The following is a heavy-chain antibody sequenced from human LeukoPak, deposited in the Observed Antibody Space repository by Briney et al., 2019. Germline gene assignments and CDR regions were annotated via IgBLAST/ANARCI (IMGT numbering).Heavy chain of an antibody. CDR2: INPGGGTT. V-gene: IGHV1-46*01. CDR3: ARGGFTTMVRGVIITLDAFDI. CDR1: GYSFTNYY. Sequence: ASVKVSCKASGYSFTNYYLHWVGQAPGQGFERMGIINPGGGTTTYAQKFQGRVTMTRDTSTSTVYMELSSLRSEDTAVYYCARGGFTTMVRGVIITLDAFDIWGQGTMVTVSS. D-gene: IGHD3-10*01. J-gene: IGHJ3*02.